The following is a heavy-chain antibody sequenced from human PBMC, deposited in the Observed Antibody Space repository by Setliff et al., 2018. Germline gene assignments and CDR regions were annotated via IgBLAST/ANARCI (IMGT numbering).Heavy chain of an antibody. J-gene: IGHJ4*02. D-gene: IGHD1-1*01. Sequence: PSETLSLTCTVSGASINSGSNYWGWIRQPPGKGLEWIGRIHYRGTTYSNASLASRLTLSVDTSKNQFSLKLTSVTAADTAVYYCARTGTYRYFDSWGQGTLVTVSS. CDR3: ARTGTYRYFDS. CDR1: GASINSGSNY. V-gene: IGHV4-39*01. CDR2: IHYRGTT.